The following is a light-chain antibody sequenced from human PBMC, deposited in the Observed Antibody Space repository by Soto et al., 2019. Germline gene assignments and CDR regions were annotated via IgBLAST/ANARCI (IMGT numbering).Light chain of an antibody. CDR1: QSVSSN. Sequence: EIVMTQSPATLSVSPWERATLSCRASQSVSSNLAWYQQKPGQAPRLLIYGASTRATGIPARFSGSGSGTDFTLTISSLEPEDCAVYYCQQRSNWPSITFGQGTRLEIK. CDR2: GAS. J-gene: IGKJ5*01. CDR3: QQRSNWPSIT. V-gene: IGKV3-15*01.